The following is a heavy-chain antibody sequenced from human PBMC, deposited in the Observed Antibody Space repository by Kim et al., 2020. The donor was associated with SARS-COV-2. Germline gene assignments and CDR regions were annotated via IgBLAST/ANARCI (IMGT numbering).Heavy chain of an antibody. J-gene: IGHJ4*02. CDR3: ARGNIPTSLGY. CDR2: ISSSRSYI. Sequence: GGSLRLSCAASGFTVSSYSMKWVRQAPGKGLEWVSYISSSRSYIYYADSVKGRFTISRDNAKNSLYLQMNSLRAEDTAVYYCARGNIPTSLGYWGQGTLVTVSS. CDR1: GFTVSSYS. V-gene: IGHV3-21*01.